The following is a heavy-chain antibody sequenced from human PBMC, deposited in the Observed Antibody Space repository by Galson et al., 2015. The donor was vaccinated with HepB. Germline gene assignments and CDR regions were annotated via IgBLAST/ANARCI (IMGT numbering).Heavy chain of an antibody. V-gene: IGHV3-11*01. D-gene: IGHD6-19*01. J-gene: IGHJ4*02. Sequence: SLRLSCAASGFTFSDYYMSWIRQAPGKGLEWVSHISGSGNTIYYADSLKGRFTISRDNSKNSLYLQMNSLRAEDTAVYYCARVRAPFTSGEEGYWGQGTLVTVSS. CDR1: GFTFSDYY. CDR3: ARVRAPFTSGEEGY. CDR2: ISGSGNTI.